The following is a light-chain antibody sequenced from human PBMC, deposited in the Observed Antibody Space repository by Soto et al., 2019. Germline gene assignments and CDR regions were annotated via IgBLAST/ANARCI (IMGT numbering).Light chain of an antibody. CDR2: DAS. CDR3: QQRSNWPIT. CDR1: QSISSN. Sequence: EIVLTQSPATLSLSPGERATLSFRASQSISSNLAWYQQKPGQAPRLLIYDASNRATGIPARFSGSGSGTDFTLTISSLEPEDFAVYYCQQRSNWPITFGQGTRLEIK. V-gene: IGKV3-11*01. J-gene: IGKJ5*01.